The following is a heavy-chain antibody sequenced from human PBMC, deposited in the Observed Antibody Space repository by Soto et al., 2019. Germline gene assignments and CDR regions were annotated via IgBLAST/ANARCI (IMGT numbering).Heavy chain of an antibody. CDR1: GFTFSIYS. D-gene: IGHD3-16*01. J-gene: IGHJ6*02. Sequence: LRLSCAASGFTFSIYSMNWVRQAPGKGLEWVSYIMPGSSHIFYADSVKGRFTISRENAKNSLYLQMNSLRAGDTAVYYCARGGPNWDYYFYGMDVWGQGTTVTVSS. V-gene: IGHV3-48*01. CDR3: ARGGPNWDYYFYGMDV. CDR2: IMPGSSHI.